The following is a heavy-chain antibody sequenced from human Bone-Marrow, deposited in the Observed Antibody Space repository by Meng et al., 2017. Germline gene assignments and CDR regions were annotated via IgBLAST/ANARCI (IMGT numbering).Heavy chain of an antibody. CDR3: ARTYYDFWSGYLDY. Sequence: GESLKISCAASGFTFSSYAMSWVRQAPGKGLEWVSAISGSGGSTYYADSVKGRFTISRDNAKNSLYLQMNSLRAEDTAVYYCARTYYDFWSGYLDYWGQGTLVTVSS. J-gene: IGHJ4*02. CDR2: ISGSGGST. V-gene: IGHV3-23*01. CDR1: GFTFSSYA. D-gene: IGHD3-3*01.